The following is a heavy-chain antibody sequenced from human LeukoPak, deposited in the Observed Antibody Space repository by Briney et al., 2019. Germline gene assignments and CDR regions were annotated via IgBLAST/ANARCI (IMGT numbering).Heavy chain of an antibody. CDR3: AKRLGDPRAFDY. CDR2: ISGTSGTI. J-gene: IGHJ4*02. CDR1: GSTFSNYA. D-gene: IGHD2-21*02. Sequence: GGSLRLSCAASGSTFSNYAMSWVRQAPGKGLEWFSGISGTSGTINYAAPVKGRFTISRDNSKNTLYLQMNSLRVDDMAVYYCAKRLGDPRAFDYWGQGTLVTVSS. V-gene: IGHV3-23*01.